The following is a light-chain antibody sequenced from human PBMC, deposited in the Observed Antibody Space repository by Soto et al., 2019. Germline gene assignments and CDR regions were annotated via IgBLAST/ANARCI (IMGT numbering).Light chain of an antibody. J-gene: IGKJ5*01. V-gene: IGKV3-20*01. CDR1: QTISTTY. CDR2: DAS. CDR3: QQYGSSPWT. Sequence: EIVLTQSPGTLSLSTGERATLTCRASQTISTTYLAWYQHKPGQAPRLLIYDASNRATGIPARFSGSGSGADFILSISRLEPEDFAVYYCQQYGSSPWTFGQGTRLEIK.